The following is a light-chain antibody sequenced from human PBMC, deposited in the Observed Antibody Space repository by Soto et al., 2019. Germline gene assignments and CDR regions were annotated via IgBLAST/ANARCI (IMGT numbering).Light chain of an antibody. CDR1: QSVSSSY. CDR2: GAS. Sequence: EIVLTQSPGTLSLSPGERATLSCRASQSVSSSYLAWYQQKPVRPPRLLIYGASNRATGIPDRFSGSGSGTDFTLTISRLEPEDFAIYYCQQRSNWPPITFGQGTRLEIK. J-gene: IGKJ5*01. CDR3: QQRSNWPPIT. V-gene: IGKV3D-20*02.